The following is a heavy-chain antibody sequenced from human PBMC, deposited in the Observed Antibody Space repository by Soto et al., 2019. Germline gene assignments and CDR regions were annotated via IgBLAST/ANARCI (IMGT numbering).Heavy chain of an antibody. CDR2: ISAYNGNT. Sequence: ASVKVSCKASGYTFTIYGISWVRQAPGQGLEWMGWISAYNGNTNYAQKLQGRVTMTTDTSTSTAYMELRSLRSDDTAVYYCARPGDYSNHGNNNWFDPWGQGTLVTVSS. D-gene: IGHD4-4*01. V-gene: IGHV1-18*01. CDR3: ARPGDYSNHGNNNWFDP. J-gene: IGHJ5*02. CDR1: GYTFTIYG.